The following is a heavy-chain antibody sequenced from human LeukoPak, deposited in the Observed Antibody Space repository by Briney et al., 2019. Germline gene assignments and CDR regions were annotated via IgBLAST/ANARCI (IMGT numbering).Heavy chain of an antibody. CDR1: GFTFSSYA. D-gene: IGHD6-13*01. J-gene: IGHJ3*02. CDR2: ISYDGSNK. Sequence: GRSLRLSCAASGFTFSSYAMHWVRQAPGKGLEWVAVISYDGSNKYYADSVKGRFTISRDNSKNTLYLQMNSLRAEDTAVYYCARDLSDIAAAVTRNDAFDIWGQGTMVTVSS. V-gene: IGHV3-30-3*01. CDR3: ARDLSDIAAAVTRNDAFDI.